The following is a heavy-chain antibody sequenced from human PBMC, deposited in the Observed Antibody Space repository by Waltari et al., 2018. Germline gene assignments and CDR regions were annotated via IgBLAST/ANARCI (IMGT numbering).Heavy chain of an antibody. CDR1: GYTFTCYY. Sequence: QVHLVQSGAEVKKPGASVTVSCKASGYTFTCYYIQWVRRAPGQGLEWMGRINPNSGDTNYAQKFQGRVTLTRDTSINTAYMELSSLKSDDTAVYYCARDLGSDYGNRDYWGQGTLVTVPS. J-gene: IGHJ4*02. CDR3: ARDLGSDYGNRDY. CDR2: INPNSGDT. D-gene: IGHD4-17*01. V-gene: IGHV1-2*06.